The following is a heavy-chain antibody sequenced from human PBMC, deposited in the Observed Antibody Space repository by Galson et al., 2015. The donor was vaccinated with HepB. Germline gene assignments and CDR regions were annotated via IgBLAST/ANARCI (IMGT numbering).Heavy chain of an antibody. Sequence: SLRLSCAASGFTFSSYSMNWVRQAPGKGLEWVSYISSSSSTIYYADSVKGRFTISRDNAKNSLYLQTNSLRDEDTAVYYCARFHKFLEWLLSGTHYYYYGMDVWGQGTTDTVSS. V-gene: IGHV3-48*02. CDR1: GFTFSSYS. D-gene: IGHD3-3*01. CDR3: ARFHKFLEWLLSGTHYYYYGMDV. CDR2: ISSSSSTI. J-gene: IGHJ6*02.